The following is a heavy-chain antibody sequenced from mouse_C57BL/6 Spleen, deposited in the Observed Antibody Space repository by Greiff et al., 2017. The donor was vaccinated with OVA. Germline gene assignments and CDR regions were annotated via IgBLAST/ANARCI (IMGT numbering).Heavy chain of an antibody. Sequence: VQLQQPGAELVKPGASVKMSCKASGYTFTSYWITWVKQRPGQGLEWIGDIYPGSGSTNYNEKFKSKATLTVDTSSSTAYMQLSSLTSEDSAVYYCARDVITTVVASMDYWGQGTSVTVSS. CDR3: ARDVITTVVASMDY. D-gene: IGHD1-1*01. CDR2: IYPGSGST. CDR1: GYTFTSYW. J-gene: IGHJ4*01. V-gene: IGHV1-55*01.